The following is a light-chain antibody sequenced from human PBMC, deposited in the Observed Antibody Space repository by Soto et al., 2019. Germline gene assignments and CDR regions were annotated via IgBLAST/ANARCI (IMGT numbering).Light chain of an antibody. Sequence: EIVLTQSPGTLSLSPGERATLSCRASQSVSSSYLAWYQQKPGQAPRLLIYGASSRATGMPDRFSGSGSGKDLPLTISRLEPEDFGVYYCQQYGSSPWTFGQGTKVEIK. CDR3: QQYGSSPWT. CDR1: QSVSSSY. J-gene: IGKJ1*01. V-gene: IGKV3-20*01. CDR2: GAS.